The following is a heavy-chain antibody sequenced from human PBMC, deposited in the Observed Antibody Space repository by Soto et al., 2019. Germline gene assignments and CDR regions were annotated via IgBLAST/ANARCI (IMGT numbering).Heavy chain of an antibody. CDR3: ARDGLGYSPGYSSGPPN. D-gene: IGHD6-19*01. V-gene: IGHV4-4*02. CDR1: GGSISSSNW. CDR2: IYHSGST. J-gene: IGHJ4*02. Sequence: PSETLSLTCAVSGGSISSSNWWSWVRQPPGKGLEWIGEIYHSGSTNYNPSLKSRVTISVDKSKNQFSLKLSSVTAADTAVYYCARDGLGYSPGYSSGPPNWGQGTLVTVSS.